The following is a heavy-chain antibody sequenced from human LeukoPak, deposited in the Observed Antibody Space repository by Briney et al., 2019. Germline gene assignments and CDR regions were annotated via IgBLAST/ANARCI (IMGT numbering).Heavy chain of an antibody. J-gene: IGHJ5*02. CDR2: IIPIFGTA. V-gene: IGHV1-69*06. CDR3: AREVATTVTNWFDP. CDR1: GGTFSSYA. D-gene: IGHD4-17*01. Sequence: SVKVSCKASGGTFSSYAISWVRQAPGQGLEWMGGIIPIFGTANYAQKFQGRDTITADKSTSTAYMELSSLRSEDTAVYYCAREVATTVTNWFDPWGQGTLVTVSS.